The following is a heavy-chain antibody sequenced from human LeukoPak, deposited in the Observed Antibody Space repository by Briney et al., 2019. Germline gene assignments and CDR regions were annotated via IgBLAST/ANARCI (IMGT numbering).Heavy chain of an antibody. V-gene: IGHV4-39*01. J-gene: IGHJ4*02. Sequence: SETLSLTCTVSGGSISSSSYYWGWIRQPPGKGLEWIGSIYYSGSTYYNPSLRSRVTISVDTSKNQFSLKLSSVTAADTAVYYCARLPDSSSYFDYWGQGALITVSS. CDR3: ARLPDSSSYFDY. D-gene: IGHD6-6*01. CDR2: IYYSGST. CDR1: GGSISSSSYY.